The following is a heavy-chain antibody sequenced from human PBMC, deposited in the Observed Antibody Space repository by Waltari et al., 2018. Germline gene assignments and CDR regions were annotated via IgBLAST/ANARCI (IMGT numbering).Heavy chain of an antibody. V-gene: IGHV3-7*01. CDR1: GFTFSDYW. J-gene: IGHJ4*02. Sequence: EVQLVESGGGLVQPGGSLRLSCAASGFTFSDYWMTWVRQAPGGGLEGVANIKKDGGETYYVDSVKGRFTVSRDNAKNSLYLQMSSLRGEDTAVYYCARDRGYCGGDCYKNLDYWGQGTLVAVSS. CDR2: IKKDGGET. CDR3: ARDRGYCGGDCYKNLDY. D-gene: IGHD2-21*01.